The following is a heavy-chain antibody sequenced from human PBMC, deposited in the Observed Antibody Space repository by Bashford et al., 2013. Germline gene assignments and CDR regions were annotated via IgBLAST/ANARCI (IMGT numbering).Heavy chain of an antibody. CDR2: ISDSGHT. V-gene: IGHV4-61*01. D-gene: IGHD3-10*01. CDR3: SRGHSSSSGSRYYMDV. CDR1: GGSVSSGSYY. J-gene: IGHJ6*03. Sequence: SSETLSLTCTVSGGSVSSGSYYWSWIRQPPGKGLEWIGYISDSGHTNYNQSLKSRVTIAADMSKNQFSLKLRSVTVADTAVYFCSRGHSSSSGSRYYMDVWGKGATVTVSS.